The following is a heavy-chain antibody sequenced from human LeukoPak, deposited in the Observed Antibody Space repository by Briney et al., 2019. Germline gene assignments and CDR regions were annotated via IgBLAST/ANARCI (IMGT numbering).Heavy chain of an antibody. V-gene: IGHV4-61*02. CDR2: IYTSGST. CDR1: GGSISSGSYY. Sequence: SETLSLTCTVSGGSISSGSYYWSWIRQPAGKGLEWIGRIYTSGSTNHNPSLKSRVTISVDTSKNQFSLKLSSVTAADTAVYYCARDGDGGLYMDVWGKGTTVTVSS. J-gene: IGHJ6*03. CDR3: ARDGDGGLYMDV. D-gene: IGHD2-15*01.